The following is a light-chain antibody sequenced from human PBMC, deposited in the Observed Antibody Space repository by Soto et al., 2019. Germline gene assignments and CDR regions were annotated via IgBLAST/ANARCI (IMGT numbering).Light chain of an antibody. V-gene: IGLV2-14*01. CDR2: DVN. Sequence: QSALTQPASVSGSPGQSITISCTGTSSDVGAYNYVSWYQQHPGKAPKLMICDVNNRLSGISNRFSGSKSGNTASLTISGLQAEDEADYYCSSYTSSSTYVFGTGTKLTVL. CDR1: SSDVGAYNY. CDR3: SSYTSSSTYV. J-gene: IGLJ1*01.